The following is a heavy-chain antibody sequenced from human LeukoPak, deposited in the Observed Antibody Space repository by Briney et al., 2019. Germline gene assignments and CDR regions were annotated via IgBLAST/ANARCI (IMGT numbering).Heavy chain of an antibody. D-gene: IGHD4-17*01. CDR3: ARGHTAVTRHFDF. Sequence: GGSLRLSCAASGFTFSNYNMNWVRQAPGKGLEWVSCISSSSSYIYYADSVKGRFTISRDNAKNSLYLQMNSLRAEDTAVYYCARGHTAVTRHFDFWGQGTLVTVSS. V-gene: IGHV3-21*01. J-gene: IGHJ4*02. CDR2: ISSSSSYI. CDR1: GFTFSNYN.